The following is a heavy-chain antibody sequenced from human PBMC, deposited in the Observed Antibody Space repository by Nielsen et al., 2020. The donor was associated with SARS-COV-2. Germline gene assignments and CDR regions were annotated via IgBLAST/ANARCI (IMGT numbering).Heavy chain of an antibody. CDR1: GYTFTNYG. D-gene: IGHD1-26*01. CDR3: ARGTGKDY. Sequence: ASVKVSCKASGYTFTNYGISWVRQAPGQGLEWMGWISAYNGNRNYVQKFQGRVTMTTDTSTNTAYMELRSLKSDDTAVYYCARGTGKDYWGQGTLVTVSS. J-gene: IGHJ4*02. CDR2: ISAYNGNR. V-gene: IGHV1-18*01.